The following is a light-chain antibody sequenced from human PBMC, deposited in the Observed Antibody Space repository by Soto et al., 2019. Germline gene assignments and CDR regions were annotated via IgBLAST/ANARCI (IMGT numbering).Light chain of an antibody. J-gene: IGKJ5*01. V-gene: IGKV1-12*01. Sequence: DIQMTQSPSSLSASVGDSVTITCRASQSINSYLAWYQQKPGKAPKVLMYDASTLQRGVPSRFSGSGSGTDFTLTISSLQPEDFATYYCQQANSFPITFGQGTRLEIK. CDR3: QQANSFPIT. CDR1: QSINSY. CDR2: DAS.